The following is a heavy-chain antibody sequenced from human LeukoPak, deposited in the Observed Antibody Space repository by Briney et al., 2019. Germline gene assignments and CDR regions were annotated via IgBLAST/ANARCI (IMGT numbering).Heavy chain of an antibody. Sequence: GGSLRLSCAASGFSLTTSWMNWVRQAPGKGLEWVAMIKGDGSQSYYVDSVRGRFTISRDNAKDSLYLQMNSLRAEDTAVYYCARDASESSDGWYYFDYWGQGALVTVSS. CDR2: IKGDGSQS. D-gene: IGHD5-24*01. CDR3: ARDASESSDGWYYFDY. J-gene: IGHJ4*02. CDR1: GFSLTTSW. V-gene: IGHV3-7*03.